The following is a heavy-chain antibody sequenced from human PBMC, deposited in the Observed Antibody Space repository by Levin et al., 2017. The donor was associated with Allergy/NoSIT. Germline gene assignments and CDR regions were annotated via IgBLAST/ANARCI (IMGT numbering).Heavy chain of an antibody. CDR2: IYSGGST. CDR1: GFTVSSNY. CDR3: ARGGYSYDY. Sequence: GESLKISCAASGFTVSSNYMSWVRQAPGKGLEWVSVIYSGGSTYYADSVKGRFTISRDNSKNTLYLQMNSLRAEDTAVYYCARGGYSYDYWGQGTLVTVSS. D-gene: IGHD3-22*01. J-gene: IGHJ4*02. V-gene: IGHV3-53*01.